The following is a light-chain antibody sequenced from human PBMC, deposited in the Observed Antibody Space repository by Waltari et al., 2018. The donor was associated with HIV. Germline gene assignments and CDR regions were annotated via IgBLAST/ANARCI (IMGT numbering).Light chain of an antibody. CDR3: RESYTSTRT. CDR2: FAS. Sequence: DIQMAQSPSSLSASVGDTVTITCRASQTISTFLNWYQQRPGRAPKLVIYFASSLQSGVPSRFSGSGSGTHFTLTISSLQPEDSATYFCRESYTSTRTFGQGTKVEIK. J-gene: IGKJ1*01. CDR1: QTISTF. V-gene: IGKV1-39*01.